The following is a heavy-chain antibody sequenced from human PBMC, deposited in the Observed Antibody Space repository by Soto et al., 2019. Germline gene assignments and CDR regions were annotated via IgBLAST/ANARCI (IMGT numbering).Heavy chain of an antibody. Sequence: GGSLRLSCAASGFTFSDYYMSWIRQAPGKGLEWVSYISSSGSTIYYADSVKGRFTISRDNAKNSLYLQMNSLRAEDTAVYYCARIKGDIVLMWLSFDYWGQGTLVTVSS. J-gene: IGHJ4*02. CDR2: ISSSGSTI. D-gene: IGHD2-8*01. V-gene: IGHV3-11*01. CDR3: ARIKGDIVLMWLSFDY. CDR1: GFTFSDYY.